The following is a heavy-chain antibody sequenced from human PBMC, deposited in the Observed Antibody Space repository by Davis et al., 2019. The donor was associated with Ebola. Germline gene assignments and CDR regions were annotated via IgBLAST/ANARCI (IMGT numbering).Heavy chain of an antibody. CDR2: ISSSSSTI. D-gene: IGHD6-19*01. CDR1: GFTFSSYS. CDR3: ARVGAGLAVAGPSDY. Sequence: GESLKISCAASGFTFSSYSMNWVRQAPGKGLEWVSYISSSSSTIYYADSVKGRFTISRDNAKNSLYLQMNSLRDEDTAVYYCARVGAGLAVAGPSDYWGQGTLVTVSS. V-gene: IGHV3-48*02. J-gene: IGHJ4*02.